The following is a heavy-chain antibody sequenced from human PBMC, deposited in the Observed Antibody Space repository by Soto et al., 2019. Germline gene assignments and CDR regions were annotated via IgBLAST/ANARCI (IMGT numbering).Heavy chain of an antibody. J-gene: IGHJ6*02. CDR1: GGTVGSGSCC. V-gene: IGHV4-39*01. CDR3: ARRPRVWFGEMGHDYYYGMDA. CDR2: VYYSGST. D-gene: IGHD3-10*01. Sequence: TVVGGTVGSGSCCGSRNRKAAVLGLRQMRNVYYSGSTYYNPSLKSRVTISVDTSKNQFSLKLNSVTAADTAVYYCARRPRVWFGEMGHDYYYGMDAWGQGTTASVSS.